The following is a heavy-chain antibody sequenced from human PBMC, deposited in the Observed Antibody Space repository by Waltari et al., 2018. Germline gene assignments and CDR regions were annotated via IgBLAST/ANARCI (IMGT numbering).Heavy chain of an antibody. V-gene: IGHV1-2*02. CDR1: GYPFPDYY. Sequence: QVQLVQSGAEVTKPGPSVKVSCKASGYPFPDYYIHCVRRAPGQGLEWMGWISPNSGDTKFAQRFQGRVTMTRDTSISTAYMELSRLTSDDTAVYYCARGSRYCTSTTCPSSAFDVWGQGTTVTVSS. CDR2: ISPNSGDT. J-gene: IGHJ6*02. D-gene: IGHD2-2*01. CDR3: ARGSRYCTSTTCPSSAFDV.